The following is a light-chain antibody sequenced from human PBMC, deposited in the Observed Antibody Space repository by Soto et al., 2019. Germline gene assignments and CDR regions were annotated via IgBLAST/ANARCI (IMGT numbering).Light chain of an antibody. Sequence: EIVLTQSPGTLSLSPGERATLSCRSSENLSSMYLAWYQKKPGQPPRLLIYEDFTRAAGVPDRFSGSGSGTDFALTISRLEPEDVAVYYCQQYYSTPLTFGGGTKVEIK. V-gene: IGKV3-20*01. J-gene: IGKJ4*01. CDR1: ENLSSMY. CDR3: QQYYSTPLT. CDR2: EDF.